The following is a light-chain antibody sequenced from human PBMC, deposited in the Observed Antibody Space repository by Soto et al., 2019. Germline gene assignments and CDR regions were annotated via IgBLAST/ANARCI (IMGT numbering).Light chain of an antibody. CDR2: GAS. V-gene: IGKV3-15*01. CDR1: QSVSSS. CDR3: QQYNSYPWT. J-gene: IGKJ1*01. Sequence: EIVMTQSPATLSVSPGETATLSCRASQSVSSSLAWYQQQPGQAPRLVIYGASTRATGIPARFSGSGSGTEFTLTISSLQPDDFATYYCQQYNSYPWTFGQGTKVDIK.